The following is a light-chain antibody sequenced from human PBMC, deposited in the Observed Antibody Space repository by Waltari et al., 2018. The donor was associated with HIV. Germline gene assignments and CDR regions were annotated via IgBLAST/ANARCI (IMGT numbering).Light chain of an antibody. J-gene: IGLJ1*01. CDR2: DDS. CDR3: QVWDTRSDQLV. Sequence: SYVLTQPPSASVAPAQTARITCRVSTIRSHSVQWYQEKPGQAPVLVVFDDSDGPSGIPERFSGSNSGNTATLTISRVEAGDEADYYCQVWDTRSDQLVFGTATKVTVL. V-gene: IGLV3-21*02. CDR1: TIRSHS.